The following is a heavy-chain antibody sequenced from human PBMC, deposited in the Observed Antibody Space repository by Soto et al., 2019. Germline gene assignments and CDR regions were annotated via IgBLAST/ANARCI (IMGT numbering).Heavy chain of an antibody. J-gene: IGHJ5*02. CDR1: GYNFSTYD. V-gene: IGHV1-8*01. D-gene: IGHD3-3*01. Sequence: QVQLVQSGAEVKKPGASVKVSCKASGYNFSTYDINWVRQATGQGLEWMGWMNPNNGNTGYEQKFQGRVTMTRNTAMSTAYMELSSLRSDDTAVYYCARVPRGFWSDNWFDPWGQGTLITVSS. CDR3: ARVPRGFWSDNWFDP. CDR2: MNPNNGNT.